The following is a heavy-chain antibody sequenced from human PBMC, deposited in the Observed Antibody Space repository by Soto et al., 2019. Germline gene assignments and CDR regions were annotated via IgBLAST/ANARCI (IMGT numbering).Heavy chain of an antibody. CDR1: GASIKSSNYF. D-gene: IGHD2-15*01. CDR2: IHSSGGT. V-gene: IGHV4-39*02. CDR3: GRLAEAATGHTDFDF. J-gene: IGHJ4*02. Sequence: SETLSLTCTVSGASIKSSNYFWGWIRQPPGKGLEFVGSIHSSGGTYYNPSLKSRVTVSVDLSNSHFSLSLKSLTATDTAVFYCGRLAEAATGHTDFDFWGQGTLVTVSS.